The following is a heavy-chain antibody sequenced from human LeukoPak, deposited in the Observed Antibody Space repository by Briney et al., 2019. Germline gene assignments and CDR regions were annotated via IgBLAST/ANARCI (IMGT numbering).Heavy chain of an antibody. CDR1: GYTFTGYS. Sequence: ASVKVSCKASGYTFTGYSMHWVRQAPGQGLEWMGWINPNSGGTNYAQKFQGRVTMTRDTSISTAYMELSRLRSDDTAVYYCARDGYTAIYYYGMDVWGQGTTVTVSS. CDR3: ARDGYTAIYYYGMDV. V-gene: IGHV1-2*02. CDR2: INPNSGGT. D-gene: IGHD5-18*01. J-gene: IGHJ6*02.